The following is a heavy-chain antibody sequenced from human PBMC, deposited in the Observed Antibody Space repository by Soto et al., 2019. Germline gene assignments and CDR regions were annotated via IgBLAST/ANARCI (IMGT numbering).Heavy chain of an antibody. V-gene: IGHV3-23*01. D-gene: IGHD2-2*01. CDR3: AKDPAAIPRGAFDI. J-gene: IGHJ3*02. CDR1: GFTFSSYA. Sequence: EVKLLESGGGLGKPGGSLRLSCAASGFTFSSYAMSWVRQAPGKGLEWVSAISGSGGSTDYAESVKGRFTISRDNSKNTVYLQMNSLRAEDTAVYYCAKDPAAIPRGAFDIWGQGTLVTVSS. CDR2: ISGSGGST.